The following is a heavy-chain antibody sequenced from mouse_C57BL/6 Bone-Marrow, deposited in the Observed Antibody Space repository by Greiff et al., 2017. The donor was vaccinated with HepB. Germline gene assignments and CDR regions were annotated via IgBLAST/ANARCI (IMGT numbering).Heavy chain of an antibody. V-gene: IGHV5-4*01. D-gene: IGHD1-1*01. CDR1: GFTFSSYA. Sequence: EVKLVESGGGLVKPGGSLKLSCAASGFTFSSYAMSWVRQTPEKRLEWVATISDGGSYTYYPDNVKGRFTISRDNAKNILYLQMSHLKSEDTAMYYCARDSGITTVVATDFDVWGTGTTVTVSS. J-gene: IGHJ1*03. CDR3: ARDSGITTVVATDFDV. CDR2: ISDGGSYT.